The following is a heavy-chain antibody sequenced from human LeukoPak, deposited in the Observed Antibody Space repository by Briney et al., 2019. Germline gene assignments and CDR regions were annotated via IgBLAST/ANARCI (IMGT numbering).Heavy chain of an antibody. CDR3: ARSQCPDSTSCYYFFYFDF. D-gene: IGHD2-2*01. V-gene: IGHV1-18*01. CDR1: G. Sequence: GIXXXRQAPGQGLEWMAWTSGTGYNTDYTQRFQGRVSVTTDTSTSTAFLEVRSLGSEDTAIYYCARSQCPDSTSCYYFFYFDFWGQGTPVTVSS. J-gene: IGHJ4*02. CDR2: TSGTGYNT.